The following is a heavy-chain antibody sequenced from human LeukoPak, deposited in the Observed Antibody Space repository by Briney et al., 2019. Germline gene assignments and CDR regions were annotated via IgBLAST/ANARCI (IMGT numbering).Heavy chain of an antibody. Sequence: GASVKVSCKASGYTFTSYGISWVRQAPGQGLEWMGWISAYNGNTNYAQKLQGRVTMTTDTSTSTAYMELRSLRSDDTAVYYCARDKPGYSSSWYYYYYMDVWGKGTTVTVSS. CDR1: GYTFTSYG. CDR3: ARDKPGYSSSWYYYYYMDV. D-gene: IGHD6-13*01. V-gene: IGHV1-18*01. CDR2: ISAYNGNT. J-gene: IGHJ6*03.